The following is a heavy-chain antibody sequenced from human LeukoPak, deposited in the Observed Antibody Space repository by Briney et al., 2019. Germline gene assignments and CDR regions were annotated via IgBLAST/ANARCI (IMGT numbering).Heavy chain of an antibody. J-gene: IGHJ6*03. V-gene: IGHV3-23*01. Sequence: GSLRLSCAASGFTFSSYAMSWVRRAPHKGLEWVSGISGSGGVTYYADSVKGRFTISRDNSKNKLYLEMNSLRAEDTAIYYCAKGSGWLQKYHYYMDVWGKGTTVTGSS. D-gene: IGHD6-19*01. CDR3: AKGSGWLQKYHYYMDV. CDR2: ISGSGGVT. CDR1: GFTFSSYA.